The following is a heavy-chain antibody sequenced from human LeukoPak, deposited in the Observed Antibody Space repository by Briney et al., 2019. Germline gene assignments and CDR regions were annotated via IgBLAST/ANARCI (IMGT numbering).Heavy chain of an antibody. J-gene: IGHJ4*02. D-gene: IGHD2-2*02. V-gene: IGHV4-59*01. Sequence: SETLSLTCTVSGGSISSYYWSWIRQPPGKGLEWIGYIYYSGSTNYNPSLKRGVTISVDTSKNQFSLKLSSVTAADTAVYYCASSLGYCSSTSCYTRGDCCTYDYWGQGTLVTVSS. CDR2: IYYSGST. CDR3: ASSLGYCSSTSCYTRGDCCTYDY. CDR1: GGSISSYY.